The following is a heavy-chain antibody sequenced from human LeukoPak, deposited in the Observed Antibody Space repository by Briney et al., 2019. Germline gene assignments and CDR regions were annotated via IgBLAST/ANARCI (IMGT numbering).Heavy chain of an antibody. CDR1: GGSFSGYY. Sequence: SETLSLTCAVYGGSFSGYYWSWIRQPPGKGLEWIGDVNHSGSTNYNPSLKSRVTISVDTSKNQFSLKLSSVTAADTAVYYCAREGFGELSHFDYWGQGTLVTVSS. D-gene: IGHD3-10*01. CDR3: AREGFGELSHFDY. J-gene: IGHJ4*02. V-gene: IGHV4-34*01. CDR2: VNHSGST.